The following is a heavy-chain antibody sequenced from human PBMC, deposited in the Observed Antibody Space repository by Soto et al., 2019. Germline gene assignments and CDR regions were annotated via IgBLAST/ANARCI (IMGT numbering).Heavy chain of an antibody. CDR3: ARAGHSTSWFGILATGVHGIKVDY. Sequence: QVLLEQSGAEVKRAGASVKVSCKASGYTFISYGIAWVRQAPGQGLEWMGWISTYNGNTKYAQKSQDRVTMTTDTATSTTYMDVRSLRSEDAAVYYCARAGHSTSWFGILATGVHGIKVDYWGQGTLVTVSS. CDR2: ISTYNGNT. V-gene: IGHV1-18*01. CDR1: GYTFISYG. J-gene: IGHJ4*02. D-gene: IGHD6-13*01.